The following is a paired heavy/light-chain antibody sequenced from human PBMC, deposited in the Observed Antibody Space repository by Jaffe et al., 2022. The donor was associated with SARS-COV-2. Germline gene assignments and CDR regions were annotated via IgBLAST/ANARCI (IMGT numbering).Heavy chain of an antibody. CDR2: ISASGDGT. Sequence: EVQLLESGGGLVQPGGSLRLSCAASGFTFSSYAMNWVRQAPEKGLEWVSTISASGDGTYYADSVKGRFTISRDSSTNTLYLQMNSLRAEDTALYYCAKYGEGGSVWGRYSYGMDVWGQGTTVTVSS. J-gene: IGHJ6*02. CDR1: GFTFSSYA. D-gene: IGHD3-16*01. CDR3: AKYGEGGSVWGRYSYGMDV. V-gene: IGHV3-23*01.
Light chain of an antibody. V-gene: IGLV3-19*01. CDR1: SLRTYY. CDR2: GKN. CDR3: NSRDSSGNHPVV. J-gene: IGLJ2*01. Sequence: SSELTQDPAVSVALGQTVRITCRGDSLRTYYASWYQQKPGQAPVLVIYGKNNRPSGIPDRFSGSSSGNTASLTITGAQAEDEADYYCNSRDSSGNHPVVFGGGTKVTVL.